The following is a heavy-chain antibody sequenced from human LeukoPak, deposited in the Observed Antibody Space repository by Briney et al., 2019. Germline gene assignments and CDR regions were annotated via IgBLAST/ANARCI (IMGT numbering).Heavy chain of an antibody. CDR1: GFTFSSYS. J-gene: IGHJ4*02. V-gene: IGHV3-21*01. D-gene: IGHD3-10*01. CDR3: AREGAYYGSGSPDY. CDR2: ISSSSYI. Sequence: PGGSLRLSCAASGFTFSSYSMNWVRQAPGKGLEWVSSISSSSYIYYADSVKGRFTISRDNAKNSLYLQMNSLRAEDTAVYYCAREGAYYGSGSPDYWGQGTLVTVSS.